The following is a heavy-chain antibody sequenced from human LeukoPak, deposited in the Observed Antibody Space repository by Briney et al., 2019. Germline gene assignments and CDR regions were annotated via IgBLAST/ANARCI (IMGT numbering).Heavy chain of an antibody. V-gene: IGHV4-39*07. CDR1: GGSISSSSYY. CDR2: IYYSGST. J-gene: IGHJ4*02. D-gene: IGHD1-1*01. Sequence: PSETLSLTCTVSGGSISSSSYYWGWIRQPPGKGLEWIGSIYYSGSTYYNPSLKSRVTISVDTSKNQFSLKLSSVTAADTAVYYCAGDPGVLWNDRPYYFDYWGQGTLVTVSS. CDR3: AGDPGVLWNDRPYYFDY.